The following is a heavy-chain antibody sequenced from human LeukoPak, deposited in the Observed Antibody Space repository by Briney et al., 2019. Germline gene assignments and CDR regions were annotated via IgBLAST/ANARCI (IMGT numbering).Heavy chain of an antibody. CDR1: GYTFTNFG. V-gene: IGHV1-18*01. CDR2: ISAYNGNT. J-gene: IGHJ4*02. D-gene: IGHD5-18*01. CDR3: ARNVRDTGTFDN. Sequence: GASVKVSCKASGYTFTNFGISWVRQAPGQGLEWMGWISAYNGNTNYAQRLQGRVTMTRDTSISTAYMELSSLRSEDTAVYYCARNVRDTGTFDNWGQGTLVTVSS.